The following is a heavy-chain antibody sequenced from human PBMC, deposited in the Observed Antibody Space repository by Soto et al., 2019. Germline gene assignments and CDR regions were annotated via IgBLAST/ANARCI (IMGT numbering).Heavy chain of an antibody. Sequence: ASMRASCKYSGYTFTGNYMLWVRPAPGQGLEWMGWINPNSGGTNYAQKFQGWVTMTRDTSISTAYMELSRLRSDDTAVYYCAGETYYGSGSYYNYYYGMDVWGQGTTVTVSS. CDR1: GYTFTGNY. V-gene: IGHV1-2*04. CDR3: AGETYYGSGSYYNYYYGMDV. CDR2: INPNSGGT. D-gene: IGHD3-10*01. J-gene: IGHJ6*02.